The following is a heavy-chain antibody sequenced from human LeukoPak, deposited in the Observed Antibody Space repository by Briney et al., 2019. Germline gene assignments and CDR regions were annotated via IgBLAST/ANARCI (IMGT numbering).Heavy chain of an antibody. D-gene: IGHD6-13*01. V-gene: IGHV3-74*01. CDR1: GFTFSSSW. CDR2: INSDGSIT. Sequence: TGGSLRLSCAASGFTFSSSWMHWVRQAPGKGLVWVSRINSDGSITSHADSVKGRFTISRDNAKNTLYLQMSSLRVEDTAVYFCAREPSSWYVDYWGQGTLVTVS. CDR3: AREPSSWYVDY. J-gene: IGHJ4*02.